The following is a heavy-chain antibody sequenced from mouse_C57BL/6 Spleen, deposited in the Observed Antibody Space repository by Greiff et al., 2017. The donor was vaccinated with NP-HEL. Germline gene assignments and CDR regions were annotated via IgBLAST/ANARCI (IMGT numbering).Heavy chain of an antibody. CDR2: INPYNGGT. CDR3: ARERTAQAWFAY. CDR1: GYTFTDYY. D-gene: IGHD3-2*02. Sequence: VQLQQSGPVLVKPGASVKMSCKASGYTFTDYYMNWVKQSHGKSLEWIGVINPYNGGTSYNQKFKGKATLTVDKSSSTAYMELNSLTPEDSAVYYCARERTAQAWFAYWGQGTLVTVSA. J-gene: IGHJ3*01. V-gene: IGHV1-19*01.